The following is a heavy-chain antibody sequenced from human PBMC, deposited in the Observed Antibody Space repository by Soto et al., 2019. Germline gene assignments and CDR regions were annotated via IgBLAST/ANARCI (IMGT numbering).Heavy chain of an antibody. V-gene: IGHV4-59*01. Sequence: QVQLQESGPGLVKPSETLSLTCTVSGGSISSYYWSWIRQPPGKGLEWIGYIYYSGSTNYNPSLKSRVTISVDTSKNQFSLKLSSVTAADTAVYYCARHKQYSSSWLIDYWGQGTLVTVSS. J-gene: IGHJ4*02. CDR3: ARHKQYSSSWLIDY. CDR1: GGSISSYY. CDR2: IYYSGST. D-gene: IGHD6-13*01.